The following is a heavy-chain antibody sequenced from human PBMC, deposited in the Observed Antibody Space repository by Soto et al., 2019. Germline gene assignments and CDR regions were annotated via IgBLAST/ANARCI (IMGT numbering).Heavy chain of an antibody. V-gene: IGHV3-30*18. J-gene: IGHJ4*02. CDR3: AKSLEYSSFPEPPVD. D-gene: IGHD6-6*01. Sequence: PGGSLRLSCAASGFSFSRYGMDWVRQAPGKGLEWVAVISYDGSKKYYADSVKGRFTISRDNPKNTLYLQMNSLRADDTAVYYCAKSLEYSSFPEPPVDWGQGTLVTVSS. CDR2: ISYDGSKK. CDR1: GFSFSRYG.